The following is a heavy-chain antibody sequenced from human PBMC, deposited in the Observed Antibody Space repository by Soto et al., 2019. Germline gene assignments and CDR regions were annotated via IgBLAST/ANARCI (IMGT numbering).Heavy chain of an antibody. CDR2: ISYDGSNK. V-gene: IGHV3-30-3*01. D-gene: IGHD3-10*01. CDR3: ARDLSGSGD. CDR1: GFAFSSYA. Sequence: SGGGVVQPGRSLRLSCAASGFAFSSYAMHWVRQAPGKGLEWVAVISYDGSNKYYADSVKGRFTISRDNSKNTLYLQMNSLRAEDTAVYYCARDLSGSGDWGQGTLVTVSS. J-gene: IGHJ4*02.